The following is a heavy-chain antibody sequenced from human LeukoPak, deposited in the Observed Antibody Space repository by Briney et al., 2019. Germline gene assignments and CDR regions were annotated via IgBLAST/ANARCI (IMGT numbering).Heavy chain of an antibody. V-gene: IGHV1-18*01. CDR3: ARAGAAVTMFFDF. CDR2: IGAYNDNT. J-gene: IGHJ4*02. D-gene: IGHD4-17*01. CDR1: GYSFSDFG. Sequence: EASVKVSCKASGYSFSDFGITWVRQAPGQGVEWMGWIGAYNDNTNYPQKFQGRVTLTTDTSTSTAYMELRSLTSDDTALYYCARAGAAVTMFFDFWGQGTLATVSS.